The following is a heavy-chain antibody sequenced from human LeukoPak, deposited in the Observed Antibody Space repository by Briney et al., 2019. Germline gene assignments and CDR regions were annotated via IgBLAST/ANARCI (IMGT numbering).Heavy chain of an antibody. CDR3: ARDLTGDFDY. D-gene: IGHD7-27*01. J-gene: IGHJ4*02. CDR1: GFTFSSYA. CDR2: ISGSGGST. V-gene: IGHV3-23*01. Sequence: GGSLRLSCAASGFTFSSYAMSWVRQAPGKGLEWVSAISGSGGSTYYADSVKGRFTISRDNAKNSLYLQMNSLRAEDTAVYYCARDLTGDFDYWGQGTLVTVSS.